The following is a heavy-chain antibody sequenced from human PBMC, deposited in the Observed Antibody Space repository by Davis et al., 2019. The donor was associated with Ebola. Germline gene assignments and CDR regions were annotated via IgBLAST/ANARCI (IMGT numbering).Heavy chain of an antibody. V-gene: IGHV5-51*01. J-gene: IGHJ3*02. CDR3: ASQGGTTGTTTTFDI. CDR1: GYTFVSNW. D-gene: IGHD1-1*01. Sequence: GGSLRLSCKAYGYTFVSNWIGWVRQMPGKGLEWMGIIYPADSNTRYRPSFQGQVTISADKSISTAYLHWNSLKASDTAMYYCASQGGTTGTTTTFDIWGQGTMVTVSS. CDR2: IYPADSNT.